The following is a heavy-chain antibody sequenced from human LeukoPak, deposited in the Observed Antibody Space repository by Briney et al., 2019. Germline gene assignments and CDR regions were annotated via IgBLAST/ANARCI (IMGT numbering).Heavy chain of an antibody. CDR2: INWNGGTS. CDR3: TRGDSGNFY. CDR1: GFTFDDYG. D-gene: IGHD1-26*01. Sequence: GGSLRLSCAASGFTFDDYGTSWVRQGPGKGLEWVSGINWNGGTSAYADSVKGRFTISRDNAKNSLYLEMNSLKPEDTAFYYCTRGDSGNFYWGQRTLVTVSS. J-gene: IGHJ4*02. V-gene: IGHV3-20*04.